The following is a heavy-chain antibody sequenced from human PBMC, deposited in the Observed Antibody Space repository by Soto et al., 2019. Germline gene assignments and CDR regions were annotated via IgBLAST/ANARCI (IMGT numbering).Heavy chain of an antibody. CDR2: IYYSGST. CDR1: GGSISSGGYY. J-gene: IGHJ5*02. V-gene: IGHV4-31*03. Sequence: SETLSLTCTVSGGSISSGGYYWSWIRQHPGKGLEWIGYIYYSGSTYYNPSLKSRVTISVDTSKNQFSLKLSSVTAADTAVYYGAREGSFGYSGYDLGPRAIANWFDPWGQGTLVTVSS. D-gene: IGHD5-12*01. CDR3: AREGSFGYSGYDLGPRAIANWFDP.